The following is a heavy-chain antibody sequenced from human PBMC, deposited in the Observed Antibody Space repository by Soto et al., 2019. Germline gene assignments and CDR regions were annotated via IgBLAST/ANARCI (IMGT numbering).Heavy chain of an antibody. CDR3: TTLAKGDP. J-gene: IGHJ5*02. Sequence: EVHLVESGGGLVKPGGSLRLSCAASGFIFDNAWMSWVRQAPGKGLEWVGRIKRRIDGGTADYAAPVKGRFTISRDDSKNTLYLQMNSLKSEDTAVYYCTTLAKGDPWGQGTLVTVSS. CDR1: GFIFDNAW. V-gene: IGHV3-15*01. CDR2: IKRRIDGGTA.